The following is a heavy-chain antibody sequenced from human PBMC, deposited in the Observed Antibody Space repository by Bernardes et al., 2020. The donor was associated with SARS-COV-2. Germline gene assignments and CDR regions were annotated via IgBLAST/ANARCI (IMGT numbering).Heavy chain of an antibody. CDR1: GYTFTSYA. CDR2: INTNTGNP. D-gene: IGHD3-10*01. Sequence: ASVKVSCKASGYTFTSYAMNWVRQAPGQGLEWMGWINTNTGNPTYAQGFTGRFVFSLDTSVSTAYLQISSLKAEDTAVYYCARWGSGSYYNHWFDPWGQGTLVTVSS. J-gene: IGHJ5*02. V-gene: IGHV7-4-1*02. CDR3: ARWGSGSYYNHWFDP.